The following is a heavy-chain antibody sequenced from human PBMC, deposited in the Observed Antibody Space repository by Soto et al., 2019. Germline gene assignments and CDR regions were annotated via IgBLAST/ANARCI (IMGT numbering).Heavy chain of an antibody. CDR1: GGSFSGYY. CDR3: ARDGVKCSGGSCYSHFDY. V-gene: IGHV4-34*01. Sequence: QVQLQQWGAGLLKPSETLSLTCAVYGGSFSGYYWSWIRQPPGKGLEWIGEINHSGSTNYNPSLKRRVTISVDTSKNQFSLKLSSVTAADTAVYYCARDGVKCSGGSCYSHFDYWGQGTLVTVSS. CDR2: INHSGST. D-gene: IGHD2-15*01. J-gene: IGHJ4*02.